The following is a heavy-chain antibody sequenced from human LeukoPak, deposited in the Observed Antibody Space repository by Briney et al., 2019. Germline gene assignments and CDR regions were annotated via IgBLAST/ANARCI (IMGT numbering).Heavy chain of an antibody. Sequence: PSQTLSLTCTVSGGSISSGGYYWSWIRQHPGKGLEWIGYIYYSGSTYYNPSLKSRVTISVDTSKNQFSLKLSSVTAADTAVYYCARDRGYYGPSDYWGQGTLVTVSS. CDR1: GGSISSGGYY. V-gene: IGHV4-31*03. CDR2: IYYSGST. CDR3: ARDRGYYGPSDY. J-gene: IGHJ4*02. D-gene: IGHD3-10*01.